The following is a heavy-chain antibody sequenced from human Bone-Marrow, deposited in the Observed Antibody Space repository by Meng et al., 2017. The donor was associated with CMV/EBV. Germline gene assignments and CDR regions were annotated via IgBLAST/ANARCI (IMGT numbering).Heavy chain of an antibody. D-gene: IGHD4-11*01. Sequence: SVKVSCKASGGTFSSYAISWVRQAPGQGLEWMGGIIPILGIANYAQKFQGRVTITADKSTSTAYMELSSLRSEDTAVYYCARQGPPRTVTPFGMDVWGQGTTVTVSS. J-gene: IGHJ6*02. CDR1: GGTFSSYA. CDR3: ARQGPPRTVTPFGMDV. CDR2: IIPILGIA. V-gene: IGHV1-69*10.